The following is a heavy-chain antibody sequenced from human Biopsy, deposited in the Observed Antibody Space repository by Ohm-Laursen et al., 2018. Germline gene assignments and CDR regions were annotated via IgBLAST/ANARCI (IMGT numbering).Heavy chain of an antibody. Sequence: SETLSLTCTVSGESMGTYYWTWIRQPPGKGLEWIASIYYSGTTNKNPSLKSRVTISVDTSKRQFYLELSSVTAADMAIYYCARVRGGFLEWFDYWGQGTLITVSS. J-gene: IGHJ5*01. CDR3: ARVRGGFLEWFDY. V-gene: IGHV4-59*01. CDR1: GESMGTYY. CDR2: IYYSGTT. D-gene: IGHD3-3*01.